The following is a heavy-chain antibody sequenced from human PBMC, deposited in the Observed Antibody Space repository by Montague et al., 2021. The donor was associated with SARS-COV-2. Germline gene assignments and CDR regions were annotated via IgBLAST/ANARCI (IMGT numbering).Heavy chain of an antibody. V-gene: IGHV4-59*12. Sequence: SETLSLTCTVSDDSISTSYWAWIRQPPGKGLEWIGYVYYSGRSSYNSSLKSRVTISVDTSKNQFSLNLRSVTAADTAVYFCVRAARRDSDTPYDSSGKAIDHWGQGTTVTVSS. CDR3: VRAARRDSDTPYDSSGKAIDH. J-gene: IGHJ6*02. CDR2: VYYSGRS. D-gene: IGHD3-22*01. CDR1: DDSISTSY.